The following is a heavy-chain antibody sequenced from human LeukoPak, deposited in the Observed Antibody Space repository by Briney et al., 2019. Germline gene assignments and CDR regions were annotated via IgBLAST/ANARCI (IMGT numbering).Heavy chain of an antibody. CDR2: ISYDGSNN. J-gene: IGHJ4*02. Sequence: GGSLRLSCAASGFTFSSYGMHWVRQAPGKGMGRVAVISYDGSNNYYADSVKGRFTISRDNSKNTLYLQMNSLRAEDTAVYYCAKDRSLYYYDSSAYWGQGTLVTVSS. CDR1: GFTFSSYG. CDR3: AKDRSLYYYDSSAY. D-gene: IGHD3-22*01. V-gene: IGHV3-30*18.